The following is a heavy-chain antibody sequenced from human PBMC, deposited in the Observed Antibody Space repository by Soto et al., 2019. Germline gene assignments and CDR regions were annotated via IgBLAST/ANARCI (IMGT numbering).Heavy chain of an antibody. Sequence: QVQLVESGGGVVQPGRSLRLSCAASGFTFSSYAMHWVRQAPGKGLEWVAVISYDGSNKYYADSVKGRFTISRDNSKNTLYLQMNSLRAEDTAVYYCAREPHRLQLWFLDYWGQGTLVTVSS. CDR2: ISYDGSNK. CDR3: AREPHRLQLWFLDY. CDR1: GFTFSSYA. J-gene: IGHJ4*02. V-gene: IGHV3-30-3*01. D-gene: IGHD5-18*01.